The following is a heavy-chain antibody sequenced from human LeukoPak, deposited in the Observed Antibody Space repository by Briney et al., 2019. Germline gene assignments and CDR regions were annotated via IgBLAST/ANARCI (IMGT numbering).Heavy chain of an antibody. J-gene: IGHJ4*02. D-gene: IGHD4-23*01. CDR2: IIPIFGIA. CDR3: ARRADYGGNLRDY. CDR1: GGTFSSYA. Sequence: ASVKVSCKASGGTFSSYAISWVRQAPGQGLEWMGRIIPIFGIANYAQKFQGRVTITADKSTSTAYMELSSLRSEDTAVYYCARRADYGGNLRDYWGQGTLVTVSS. V-gene: IGHV1-69*04.